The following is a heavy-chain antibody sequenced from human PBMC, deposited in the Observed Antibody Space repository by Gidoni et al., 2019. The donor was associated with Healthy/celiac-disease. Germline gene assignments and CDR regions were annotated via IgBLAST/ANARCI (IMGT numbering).Heavy chain of an antibody. J-gene: IGHJ4*02. CDR2: INPSGGST. V-gene: IGHV1-46*01. Sequence: QVQLVQSGSYVKKPGASVKVSCTASGYTFTSYYMHWVRQAPGQGLEWMGIINPSGGSTTYAQKFQGRVTMTRDTSTSTVYMELSSLRSEDTAVYYCARATGTKYYFDYWGQGTLVTVSS. CDR3: ARATGTKYYFDY. CDR1: GYTFTSYY.